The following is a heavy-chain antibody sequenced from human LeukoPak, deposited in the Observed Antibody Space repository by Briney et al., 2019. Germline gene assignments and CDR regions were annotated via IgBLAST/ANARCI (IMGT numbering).Heavy chain of an antibody. Sequence: ASVKVSCKASGYTFTGYYMHWVRQAPGQGLEWMGRIIPILGIANYAQKFQGRVTITAGKSTSTAYMELSSLRSEDTAVYYCAREAGGYSGYDSWNYYYGMDVWGQGTTVTVSS. CDR2: IIPILGIA. J-gene: IGHJ6*02. CDR1: GYTFTGYY. CDR3: AREAGGYSGYDSWNYYYGMDV. V-gene: IGHV1-69*04. D-gene: IGHD5-12*01.